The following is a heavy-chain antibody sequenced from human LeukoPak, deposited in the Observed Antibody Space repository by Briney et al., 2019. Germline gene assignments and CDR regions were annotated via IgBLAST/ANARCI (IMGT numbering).Heavy chain of an antibody. CDR1: GFTFSSYD. J-gene: IGHJ5*02. V-gene: IGHV3-48*03. D-gene: IGHD3-22*01. Sequence: GGSLRLSCATSGFTFSSYDMNWVRQAPGKGLEWVSYISSSGSTIYYADSVKGRFTISRDNSKNTLYLQMNSLRAEDTAVYYCAKDRHYYYDSSGYRNWFDPWGQGTLVTVSS. CDR2: ISSSGSTI. CDR3: AKDRHYYYDSSGYRNWFDP.